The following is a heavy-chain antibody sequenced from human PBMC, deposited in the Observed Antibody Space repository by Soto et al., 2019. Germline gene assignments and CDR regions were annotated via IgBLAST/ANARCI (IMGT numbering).Heavy chain of an antibody. CDR3: ARDPSPNWSYGPYYFDY. CDR1: GFNFSDYS. Sequence: GGSLRLSCAVSGFNFSDYSMNWVRQAPGKGLEWVSSISRGGDYIYYVDSVKGRFTISRDSAKNSLYLQMNRLRDEDRALYYCARDPSPNWSYGPYYFDYWGQGTLVTVSS. V-gene: IGHV3-21*01. D-gene: IGHD1-7*01. J-gene: IGHJ4*02. CDR2: ISRGGDYI.